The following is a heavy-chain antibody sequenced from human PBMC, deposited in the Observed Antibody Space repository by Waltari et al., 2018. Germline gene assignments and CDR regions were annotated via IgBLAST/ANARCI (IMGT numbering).Heavy chain of an antibody. CDR1: GYTFTSYY. V-gene: IGHV1-46*01. CDR3: ARDMVHVTMVRGVIAQFDY. CDR2: INPSGGST. Sequence: QVQLVQSGAEVKKPGASVKVSCKASGYTFTSYYMHWVRQAPGQGLEWMGIINPSGGSTSYAQKFQGSVTMTRDTSTSTVYMELSSLRSEDTAVYYCARDMVHVTMVRGVIAQFDYWGQGTLVTVSS. J-gene: IGHJ4*02. D-gene: IGHD3-10*01.